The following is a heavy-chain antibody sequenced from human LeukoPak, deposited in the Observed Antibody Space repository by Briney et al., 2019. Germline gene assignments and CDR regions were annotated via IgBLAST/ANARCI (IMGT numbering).Heavy chain of an antibody. Sequence: SDTLSLTCTVSGGSISSSSHYWGWLRPPTGKGLVGIGSIYYSGSTYYNPPLKSRVTMSVDTSKNQFSLKVSSVTAADTAVYYCARHRKEWELAGLNWFDPWGQGTLVTVSS. CDR3: ARHRKEWELAGLNWFDP. CDR2: IYYSGST. J-gene: IGHJ5*02. D-gene: IGHD1-26*01. V-gene: IGHV4-39*01. CDR1: GGSISSSSHY.